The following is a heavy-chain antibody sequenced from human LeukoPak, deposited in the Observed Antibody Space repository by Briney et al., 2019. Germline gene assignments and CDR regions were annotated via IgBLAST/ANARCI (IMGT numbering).Heavy chain of an antibody. CDR2: INHSGST. J-gene: IGHJ6*03. CDR1: GGSFSGYY. D-gene: IGHD1-14*01. Sequence: RTSETLSLTCAVYGGSFSGYYWSWIRQPPGKGLEWIGEINHSGSTNYNPSLKSRVTISVDTSKNQFSLKLSSVTAADTAVYYCARTEPDNMDVWGKGTTVTVSS. CDR3: ARTEPDNMDV. V-gene: IGHV4-34*01.